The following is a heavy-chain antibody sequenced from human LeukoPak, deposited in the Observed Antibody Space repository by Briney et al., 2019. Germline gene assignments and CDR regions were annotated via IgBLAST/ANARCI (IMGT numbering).Heavy chain of an antibody. CDR1: GGSISGYY. Sequence: SETLSLTCTVSGGSISGYYWSWIRQPPGKGLEWIGYIYYSGSTNYNPSLKSRVTISVDTSKNQFSLKPSSVTAADTALYYCARSHSSTSWFFDSWGQGTLVTVSS. CDR2: IYYSGST. CDR3: ARSHSSTSWFFDS. D-gene: IGHD6-6*01. V-gene: IGHV4-59*01. J-gene: IGHJ4*02.